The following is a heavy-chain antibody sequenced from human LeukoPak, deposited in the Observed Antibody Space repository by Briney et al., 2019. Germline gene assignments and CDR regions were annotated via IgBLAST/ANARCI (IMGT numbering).Heavy chain of an antibody. CDR3: ARGVATITTYYYYMDV. CDR1: GYTFTSYD. Sequence: ASVTVSCKASGYTFTSYDINWVRQAAGQGLEWMGWMNPNSGNTGYAQKFQGRVTITRNTSISTAYMELSSLRSEDTAVYYCARGVATITTYYYYMDVWGKGTTVTVSS. V-gene: IGHV1-8*03. J-gene: IGHJ6*03. CDR2: MNPNSGNT. D-gene: IGHD5-12*01.